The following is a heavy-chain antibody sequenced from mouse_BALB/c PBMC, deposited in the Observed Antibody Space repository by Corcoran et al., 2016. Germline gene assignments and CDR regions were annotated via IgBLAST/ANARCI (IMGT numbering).Heavy chain of an antibody. V-gene: IGHV9-1*02. CDR1: GYTFTNYG. J-gene: IGHJ4*01. Sequence: QIPLVQSGPELKKPGETVKISCKASGYTFTNYGMNWVKQSPGKGLKWLGWINTYTGEPTYADDFKGRFAFSFETSASTAYLQINNLKNEDMATYFCASAPLAYYAMDYWGQGTSVTVSS. CDR3: ASAPLAYYAMDY. CDR2: INTYTGEP.